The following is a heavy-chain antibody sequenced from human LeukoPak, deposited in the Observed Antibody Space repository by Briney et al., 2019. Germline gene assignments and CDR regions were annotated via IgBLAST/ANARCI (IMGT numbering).Heavy chain of an antibody. V-gene: IGHV3-48*01. J-gene: IGHJ1*01. Sequence: GGSLRLSCAASGFTFSSYSMNWVRQAPGKGLEWFSYISSGSSTIYYADSVKGRFTISRDNAKNSLYLQMNSLRAEDTAVYYCARGSDLKYFQYWGQGTLVTVSS. CDR1: GFTFSSYS. CDR3: ARGSDLKYFQY. CDR2: ISSGSSTI.